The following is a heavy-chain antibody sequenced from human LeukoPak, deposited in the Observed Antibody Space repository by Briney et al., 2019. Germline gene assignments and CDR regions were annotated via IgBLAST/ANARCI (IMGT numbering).Heavy chain of an antibody. D-gene: IGHD6-6*01. J-gene: IGHJ4*02. CDR1: GGTFSSYA. CDR3: ARESKVPSTYDS. Sequence: ASVKVSCKASGGTFSSYAISWVRQAPGQGLEWMGGIIPIFGTANYAQKFQGRVTITTDESTSTAYMELSSLRSEDTAVYYCARESKVPSTYDSWGQGTLVTVSS. V-gene: IGHV1-69*05. CDR2: IIPIFGTA.